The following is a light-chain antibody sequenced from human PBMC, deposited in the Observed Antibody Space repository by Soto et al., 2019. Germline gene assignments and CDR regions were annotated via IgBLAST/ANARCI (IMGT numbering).Light chain of an antibody. V-gene: IGLV1-44*01. CDR3: AAWDDSLNGAV. CDR1: SSNIGSNA. Sequence: QSALTQPPSASGTPGQRVTLSCSGSSSNIGSNAVNWYQQLPETAPKLLIHSNNERPSGVPDRFSGARSGTSASLVISGLQSEDEADVYCAAWDDSLNGAVFGGGTKLTVL. CDR2: SNN. J-gene: IGLJ2*01.